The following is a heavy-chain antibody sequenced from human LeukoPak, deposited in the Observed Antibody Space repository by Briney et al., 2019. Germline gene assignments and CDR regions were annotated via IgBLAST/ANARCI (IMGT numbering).Heavy chain of an antibody. CDR1: GYSISSNNW. D-gene: IGHD3-22*01. CDR3: ARMPYYYDSSGYYSFFDY. V-gene: IGHV4-28*01. CDR2: IYYSGIT. Sequence: SDTLSLTCAVSGYSISSNNWWGWIRQPPGKGLEWIGCIYYSGITYYNPSLKSRVTMSVDTSKNQFSLKLSSVTAVETAVYYCARMPYYYDSSGYYSFFDYWGQGTLVTVSS. J-gene: IGHJ4*02.